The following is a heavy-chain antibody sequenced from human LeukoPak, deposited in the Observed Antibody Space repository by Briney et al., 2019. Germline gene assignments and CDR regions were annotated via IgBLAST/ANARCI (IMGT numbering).Heavy chain of an antibody. CDR2: ISSSSSTI. J-gene: IGHJ6*03. Sequence: GGSLRLSCAASGFTFSSYSMNWVRQAPGKGLEWVSYISSSSSTIYYADSVKGRFTISRDNAKNSLYLQMNSLRAEDTAVYYCARAPREYSSSSGGVLYYYYMDVWGKGTTVTVSS. CDR3: ARAPREYSSSSGGVLYYYYMDV. CDR1: GFTFSSYS. D-gene: IGHD6-6*01. V-gene: IGHV3-48*01.